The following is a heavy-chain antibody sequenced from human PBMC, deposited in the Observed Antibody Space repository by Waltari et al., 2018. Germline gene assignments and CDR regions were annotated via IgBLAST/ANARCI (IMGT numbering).Heavy chain of an antibody. CDR2: INAGNGNT. CDR1: GYTFTSFP. J-gene: IGHJ4*02. V-gene: IGHV1-3*01. Sequence: QVQLVQSGAEVKKPGASVKVSCKASGYTFTSFPMHWLRQAPGQRLEWMGWINAGNGNTKYSQKLQGRVTITRDTSASTAYMELSSLRSEETAVYYCARDRTPGVRLITIFGVGSHPGFDYWGQGTLVTVSS. CDR3: ARDRTPGVRLITIFGVGSHPGFDY. D-gene: IGHD3-3*01.